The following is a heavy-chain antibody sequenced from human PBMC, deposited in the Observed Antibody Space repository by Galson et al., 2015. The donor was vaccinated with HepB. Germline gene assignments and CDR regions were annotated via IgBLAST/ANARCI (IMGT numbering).Heavy chain of an antibody. Sequence: SVKVSCKASGYTFTGYYMHWVRQAPGQGLEWMGRINPNSGGTNYAQKFQGRVTMTRDTSISTAYMELSRLRSDDTAVYYCARLDITGTTEHGVFDYWGQGTLVTVSS. J-gene: IGHJ4*02. D-gene: IGHD1-14*01. V-gene: IGHV1-2*06. CDR1: GYTFTGYY. CDR3: ARLDITGTTEHGVFDY. CDR2: INPNSGGT.